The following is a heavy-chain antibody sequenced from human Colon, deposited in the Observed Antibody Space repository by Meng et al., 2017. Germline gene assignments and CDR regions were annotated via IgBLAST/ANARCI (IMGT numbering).Heavy chain of an antibody. D-gene: IGHD3-16*01. V-gene: IGHV1-69*06. J-gene: IGHJ4*02. Sequence: GQVGQCGAGVKKRGCWGKVACKASGGTFSSYASSWVRQAPGQGLEWMGGIIPIFGTANYAQKFQGRVTITADKSTSTAYMELSSLRSEDTAVYYCARGWGTTRYSYSDYWGQGTLVTVSS. CDR3: ARGWGTTRYSYSDY. CDR2: IIPIFGTA. CDR1: GGTFSSYA.